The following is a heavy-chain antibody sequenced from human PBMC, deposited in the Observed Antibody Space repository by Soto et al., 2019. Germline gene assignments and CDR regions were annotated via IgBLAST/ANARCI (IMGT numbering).Heavy chain of an antibody. CDR1: GGSISSYY. V-gene: IGHV4-4*07. D-gene: IGHD3-16*02. J-gene: IGHJ5*02. Sequence: PSETLSLTCTVSGGSISSYYWSWIRQPAGKGLEWIGRIYTSGSTNYNPSLKSRVTMSVDTSKNQFSLKLSSVTAADTAVYYCARNPSMITFGGVIVNWFDPWGQGTLVTVSS. CDR3: ARNPSMITFGGVIVNWFDP. CDR2: IYTSGST.